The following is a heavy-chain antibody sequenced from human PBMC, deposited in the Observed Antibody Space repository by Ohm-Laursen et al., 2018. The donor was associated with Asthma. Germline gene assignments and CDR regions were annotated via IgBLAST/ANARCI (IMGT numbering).Heavy chain of an antibody. Sequence: GSLRLSCTASGFTVSSNYMSWVRQAPGKGLEWVSAISSSSRNTYYADSVKGRFTISRDNSKNTLYLQMNSLRAEDTAVYYCAQGRIGSGALFDNWGQGTLVTVSS. CDR2: ISSSSRNT. J-gene: IGHJ4*02. D-gene: IGHD6-19*01. CDR3: AQGRIGSGALFDN. V-gene: IGHV3-23*01. CDR1: GFTVSSNY.